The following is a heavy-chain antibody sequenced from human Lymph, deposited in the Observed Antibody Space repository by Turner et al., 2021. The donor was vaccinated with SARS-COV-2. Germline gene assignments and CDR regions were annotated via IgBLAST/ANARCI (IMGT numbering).Heavy chain of an antibody. CDR1: GGTFSTYV. CDR2: IIPILGIA. J-gene: IGHJ3*02. V-gene: IGHV1-69*10. Sequence: QVQLVQSGAEVKQPGSSVKVPCKASGGTFSTYVISWVRQAPGQGLEWMGGIIPILGIANYARKFQGRDTITADKTTSTAYMELSSLRSEDTAVYHCARRHSGNYDAFDIWGQGTMVTVSS. D-gene: IGHD1-26*01. CDR3: ARRHSGNYDAFDI.